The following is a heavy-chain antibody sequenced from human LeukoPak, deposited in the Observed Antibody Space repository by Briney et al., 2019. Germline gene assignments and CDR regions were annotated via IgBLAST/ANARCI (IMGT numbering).Heavy chain of an antibody. Sequence: SETLSLTCTVSGGSISSYYWCWIRQPPRKGLEWIGYIYYSGSTNYNPSLKSRVTISVDTSKNQFSLRLSSVTAADTAAYCCARDTDNYYDSSGQSANAFDIWGQGTMVTVSS. D-gene: IGHD3-22*01. V-gene: IGHV4-59*01. CDR3: ARDTDNYYDSSGQSANAFDI. J-gene: IGHJ3*02. CDR1: GGSISSYY. CDR2: IYYSGST.